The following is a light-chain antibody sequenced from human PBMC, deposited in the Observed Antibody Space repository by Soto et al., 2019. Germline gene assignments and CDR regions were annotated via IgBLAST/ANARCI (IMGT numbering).Light chain of an antibody. CDR2: DAS. V-gene: IGKV3-15*01. CDR3: QQYDKWPPT. J-gene: IGKJ4*01. Sequence: EIVMTQSPATLSVSPGXRATLSCRASQSISSKLAWYRQRPGQAPRLLIFDASTRATGVPVRFRGSGSGTEFTLTLSGLQSEDFAVYCCQQYDKWPPTFGGGTKVDIK. CDR1: QSISSK.